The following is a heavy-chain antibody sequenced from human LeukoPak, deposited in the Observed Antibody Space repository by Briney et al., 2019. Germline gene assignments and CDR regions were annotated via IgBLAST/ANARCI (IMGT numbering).Heavy chain of an antibody. CDR1: GGSISSSNW. V-gene: IGHV4-30-4*01. D-gene: IGHD4-23*01. CDR3: ARGRGYGGTYYFDY. CDR2: IQYSGST. J-gene: IGHJ4*02. Sequence: SETLSLTCAVSGGSISSSNWWSWIRQPPGKGLESIGYIQYSGSTSYNPSLKSRVTISVDTSKNQFSLKLTSVTAADTAVYYCARGRGYGGTYYFDYWGQGTLVTVSS.